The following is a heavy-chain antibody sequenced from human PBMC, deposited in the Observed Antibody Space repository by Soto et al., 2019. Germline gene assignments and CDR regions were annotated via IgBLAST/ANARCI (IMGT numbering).Heavy chain of an antibody. Sequence: GGSLRLSCAASGFTFSSYSMNWVRQAPGKGLEWVSSISSSSSYIYYADSVKGRFTISRDNAKNSLYLQMNSLRAEDTAVYYCATDDTAMVTRPYYGMDVWGQGTTVTVSS. CDR3: ATDDTAMVTRPYYGMDV. J-gene: IGHJ6*02. CDR1: GFTFSSYS. V-gene: IGHV3-21*01. D-gene: IGHD5-18*01. CDR2: ISSSSSYI.